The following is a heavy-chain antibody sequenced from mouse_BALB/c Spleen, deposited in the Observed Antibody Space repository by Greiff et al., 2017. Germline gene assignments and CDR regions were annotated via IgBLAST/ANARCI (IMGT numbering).Heavy chain of an antibody. CDR2: ISSGGSYT. J-gene: IGHJ2*01. CDR3: TRVDFFDY. V-gene: IGHV5-6-4*01. Sequence: EVMLVESGGGLVKPGGSLKLSCAASGFTFSSYTMSWVRQTPEKRLEWVATISSGGSYTYYPDSVKGRFTISRDNAKNTLYLQMSSLKSEDTAMYYCTRVDFFDYWGQGTTLTVSS. CDR1: GFTFSSYT.